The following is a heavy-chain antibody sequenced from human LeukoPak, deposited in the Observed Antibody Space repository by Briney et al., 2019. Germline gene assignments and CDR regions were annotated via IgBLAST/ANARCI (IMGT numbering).Heavy chain of an antibody. CDR1: GASISSYY. Sequence: SETLSLTCTVSGASISSYYWTWIRQPPGKGLEWIGYIYYSGSTNYNPSLKSRATISVDTSKNQFSLKLSSVTAAGTTVYYCARLNYYYYNMDVWGRGTTVTISS. V-gene: IGHV4-59*08. CDR2: IYYSGST. CDR3: ARLNYYYYNMDV. J-gene: IGHJ6*03.